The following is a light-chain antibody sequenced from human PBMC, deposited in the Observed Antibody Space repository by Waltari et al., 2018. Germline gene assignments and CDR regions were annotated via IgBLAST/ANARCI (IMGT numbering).Light chain of an antibody. Sequence: TCRASEDIRNDLGWYQQKPGKAPRLLILAASTLQSGVPSRFSGSGSGTDFTLTISSLQPEDFATYFCLQDYIFPLTFGGGTTVEI. J-gene: IGKJ4*01. CDR1: EDIRND. CDR3: LQDYIFPLT. V-gene: IGKV1-6*01. CDR2: AAS.